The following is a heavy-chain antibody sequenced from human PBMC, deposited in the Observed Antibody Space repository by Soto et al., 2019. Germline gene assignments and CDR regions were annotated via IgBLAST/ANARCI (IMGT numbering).Heavy chain of an antibody. CDR1: GGSISSYY. D-gene: IGHD5-18*01. CDR2: IYYSGST. J-gene: IGHJ4*02. CDR3: ARGPSRRYSYGPFPLFYFDY. V-gene: IGHV4-59*01. Sequence: SETLSLTCTVSGGSISSYYWSWIRQPPGKGLEWIGYIYYSGSTNYNPSLKSRVTISVDTSKNQFSLKLSSVTAADTAVYYCARGPSRRYSYGPFPLFYFDYWGQGTLVTVSS.